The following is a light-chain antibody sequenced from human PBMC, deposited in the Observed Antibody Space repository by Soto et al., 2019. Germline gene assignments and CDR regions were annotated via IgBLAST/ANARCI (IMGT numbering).Light chain of an antibody. CDR2: AAS. CDR1: QSISRN. CDR3: QQSYTTASIT. Sequence: DIQMTQSPSSLSASVGDRVTITCRASQSISRNLNWYQHKPGKAPKLLIYAASSLQNGVPSRFSGGGSGTEFPISISSLQPDDFGTYYCQQSYTTASITFGQGTRLEIK. J-gene: IGKJ5*01. V-gene: IGKV1-39*01.